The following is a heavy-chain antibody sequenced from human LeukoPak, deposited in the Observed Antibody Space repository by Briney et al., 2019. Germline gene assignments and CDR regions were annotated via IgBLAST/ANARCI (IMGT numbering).Heavy chain of an antibody. D-gene: IGHD6-6*01. CDR3: ASGAAQNYMDV. CDR1: GYTFTSYY. V-gene: IGHV1-46*01. J-gene: IGHJ6*03. CDR2: INPSGGST. Sequence: ASVKVSCKASGYTFTSYYMHWVRQAPGQGLEWMGIINPSGGSTSYAQKLQGRVTMTRDMSTSTVYMELSSLRSEDTAVYYCASGAAQNYMDVWGKGTTVTVSS.